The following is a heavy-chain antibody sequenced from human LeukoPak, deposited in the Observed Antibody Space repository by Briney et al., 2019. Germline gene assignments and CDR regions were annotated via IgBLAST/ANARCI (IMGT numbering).Heavy chain of an antibody. CDR2: ISGSGRTI. V-gene: IGHV3-48*04. CDR3: ARDWVGSFDAFDV. Sequence: GGSLRLSCAASGFSLSSYWMNWVRQAPGKGLEWISYISGSGRTIHYADSVKGRLTISRDNAKNSLYLQMNSLRAEDTAVYYCARDWVGSFDAFDVWGQGTMVTVSS. CDR1: GFSLSSYW. J-gene: IGHJ3*01. D-gene: IGHD6-25*01.